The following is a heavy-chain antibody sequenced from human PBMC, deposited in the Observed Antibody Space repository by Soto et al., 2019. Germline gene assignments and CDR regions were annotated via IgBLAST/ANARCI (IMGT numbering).Heavy chain of an antibody. CDR2: INPSGGST. Sequence: ASVKVSCKASGYTFTSYYMHLVRQAPGQGLEWMGIINPSGGSTSYAQKFQGRVTMTRDTSTSTVYMELSSLRSEDTAVYYCARDMASIPHGMDVWGQGTTVTSP. CDR3: ARDMASIPHGMDV. V-gene: IGHV1-46*01. CDR1: GYTFTSYY. J-gene: IGHJ6*02. D-gene: IGHD3-10*01.